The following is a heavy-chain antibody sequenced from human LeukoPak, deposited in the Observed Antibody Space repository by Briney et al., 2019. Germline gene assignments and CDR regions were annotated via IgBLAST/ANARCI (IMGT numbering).Heavy chain of an antibody. Sequence: ASVKVPCKASGYTFTGYYMHWVRQAPGQGLEWMGWINPNSGGTNYAQKFQGRVTMTRDTSISTAYMELSRLRSDDTAVYYCARGVLKVIMGYYYYYMDVWGKGTTVTVSS. D-gene: IGHD3-3*01. CDR1: GYTFTGYY. J-gene: IGHJ6*03. V-gene: IGHV1-2*02. CDR2: INPNSGGT. CDR3: ARGVLKVIMGYYYYYMDV.